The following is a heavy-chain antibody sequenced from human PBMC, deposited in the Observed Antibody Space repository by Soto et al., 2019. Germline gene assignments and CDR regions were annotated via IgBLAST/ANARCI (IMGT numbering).Heavy chain of an antibody. V-gene: IGHV1-8*01. CDR3: AKGAYSYGYGSRFDY. Sequence: GPSVKVSCKASGYTFTSYDINWVRQATGQGLEWMGWMNPNSGNTGYAQKFQGRVTMTRNTSISTAYMELSSLRSEDTAVYYCAKGAYSYGYGSRFDYWGQGTLVTVSS. CDR2: MNPNSGNT. D-gene: IGHD5-18*01. CDR1: GYTFTSYD. J-gene: IGHJ4*02.